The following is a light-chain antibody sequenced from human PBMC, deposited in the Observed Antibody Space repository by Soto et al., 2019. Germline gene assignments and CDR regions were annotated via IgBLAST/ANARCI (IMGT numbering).Light chain of an antibody. CDR3: QQYNNWPPYT. Sequence: EIVMTQSPATLSVSPGERATLSCRASQSVSSNLAWYQQKPGQAPRLLIYGASTRATGIPARFSGSGSGTEFTLTLISLQSEDDAVYYCQQYNNWPPYTFGQGTKLEIK. CDR2: GAS. CDR1: QSVSSN. V-gene: IGKV3-15*01. J-gene: IGKJ2*01.